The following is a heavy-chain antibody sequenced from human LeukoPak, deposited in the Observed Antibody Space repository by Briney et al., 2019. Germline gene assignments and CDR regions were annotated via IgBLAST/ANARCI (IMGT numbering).Heavy chain of an antibody. D-gene: IGHD6-19*01. CDR1: GFTFSSYA. J-gene: IGHJ4*02. CDR2: ISYDGSNK. Sequence: PGRSLRLSCAASGFTFSSYAMHWVRQAPGKGLEWVAVISYDGSNKYYADSVKGRFTISRDNSKNTLYLQMNSLRAEDTAVYYCASSIAVAGTLDYWGQGTLVTVSS. V-gene: IGHV3-30*04. CDR3: ASSIAVAGTLDY.